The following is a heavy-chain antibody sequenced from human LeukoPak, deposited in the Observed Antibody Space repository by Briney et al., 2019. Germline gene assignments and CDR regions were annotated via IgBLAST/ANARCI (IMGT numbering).Heavy chain of an antibody. CDR2: TSTYNT. Sequence: ASVKVSCKASGYTFINHGISWVRQAPGQGLEWMGWTSTYNTNYIQKLQGRVTMTTDTSTSTAYMELRGLRSDDTAVYYCAKGSSGWSLDYWGQGTLVTVPS. CDR1: GYTFINHG. J-gene: IGHJ4*02. CDR3: AKGSSGWSLDY. D-gene: IGHD6-19*01. V-gene: IGHV1-18*01.